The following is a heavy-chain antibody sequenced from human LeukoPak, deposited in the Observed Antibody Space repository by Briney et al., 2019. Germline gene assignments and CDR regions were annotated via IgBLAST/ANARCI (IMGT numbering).Heavy chain of an antibody. CDR1: GGSFSGYC. CDR3: ASGLSKLLWFGGSQAHNFDY. D-gene: IGHD3-10*01. J-gene: IGHJ4*02. V-gene: IGHV4-34*01. Sequence: SETRSLTCAVYGGSFSGYCWSWIRQPPGKGLEWIGEINHSGSTNYNPSLKSRVTISVDTSKNQFSLKLSSVTAADTAVYYCASGLSKLLWFGGSQAHNFDYWGQGTLVTVSS. CDR2: INHSGST.